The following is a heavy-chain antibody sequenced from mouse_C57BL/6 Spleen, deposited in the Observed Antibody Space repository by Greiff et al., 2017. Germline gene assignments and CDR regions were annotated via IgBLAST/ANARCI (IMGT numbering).Heavy chain of an antibody. CDR1: GYAFSSSW. D-gene: IGHD6-2*01. Sequence: QVQLKQSGPELVKPGASVKISCKASGYAFSSSWMNWVKQRPGKGLEWIGRIYPGDGDTNYNGKFKGKATLTADKSSSTAYMQLSSLTSEDSAVYFCARGGGLKAGYWGQGTTLTVSS. J-gene: IGHJ2*01. V-gene: IGHV1-82*01. CDR3: ARGGGLKAGY. CDR2: IYPGDGDT.